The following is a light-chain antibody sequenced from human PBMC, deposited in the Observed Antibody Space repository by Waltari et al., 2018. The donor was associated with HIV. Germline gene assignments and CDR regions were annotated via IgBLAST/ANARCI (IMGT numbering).Light chain of an antibody. CDR3: ASYLNFGSLV. Sequence: QSALTQPASVSGSPGQSVTISCTGTTTLIGGSNYVSWYQHRPGEAPKLIIFHVDSWPPGISRRLSGSKSGNTASLTISGLQAEDEADFYCASYLNFGSLVFGGGTKLTVL. V-gene: IGLV2-14*03. CDR1: TTLIGGSNY. CDR2: HVD. J-gene: IGLJ3*02.